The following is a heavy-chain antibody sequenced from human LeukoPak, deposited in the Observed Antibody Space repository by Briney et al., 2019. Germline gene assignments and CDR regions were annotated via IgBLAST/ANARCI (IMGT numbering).Heavy chain of an antibody. Sequence: SETLSLTYAVYGGSFSGYYWSWIRQPPGKGLEWIGEINHSGSTNYNPSLKSRVTISVDTSKNQFSLKLSSVTAADTAVYYCARGVRYCSSTSCPSLSHFDYWGQGTLVTVSS. D-gene: IGHD2-2*01. CDR2: INHSGST. CDR3: ARGVRYCSSTSCPSLSHFDY. CDR1: GGSFSGYY. V-gene: IGHV4-34*01. J-gene: IGHJ4*02.